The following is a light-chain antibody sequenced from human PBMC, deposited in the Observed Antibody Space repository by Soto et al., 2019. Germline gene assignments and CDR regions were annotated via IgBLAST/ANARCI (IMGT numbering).Light chain of an antibody. V-gene: IGLV4-60*02. CDR2: LEGSERY. J-gene: IGLJ2*01. CDR3: ETWDINTGQ. Sequence: QSVLTQSSSASASLGSSVKLTCTLSSAHSNYNIAWHQQQPGKAPRYLMKLEGSERYNKESGVPDRFSGSSSGADRYLSIFNLEFEDEADYYCETWDINTGQFGGGTKVTVL. CDR1: SAHSNYN.